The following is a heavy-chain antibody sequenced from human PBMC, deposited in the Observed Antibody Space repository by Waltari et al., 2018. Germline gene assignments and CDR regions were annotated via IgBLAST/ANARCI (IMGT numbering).Heavy chain of an antibody. CDR3: ARDLAYSSGWYGYYYYGMDV. CDR1: GFTFSSYW. J-gene: IGHJ6*02. CDR2: IKQDGREK. V-gene: IGHV3-7*01. Sequence: EVQLVESGGGLVQPGGSLRLSCAASGFTFSSYWMSWVRQAPGKGLEWVANIKQDGREKYYGDSVKGRVTISRDNAKNSLYLQMNSLRAEDTAVYYCARDLAYSSGWYGYYYYGMDVWGQGTTVTVSS. D-gene: IGHD6-19*01.